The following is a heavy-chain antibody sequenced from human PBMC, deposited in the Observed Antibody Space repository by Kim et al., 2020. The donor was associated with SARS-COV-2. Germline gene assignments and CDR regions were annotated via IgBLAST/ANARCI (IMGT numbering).Heavy chain of an antibody. Sequence: SETLSLTCTVSGDSISNYYWSWIRQAPGKGPEWSGNIYDSGNTNNSTALKSRITISVDTSKSQFSLRLSAVTASDTAVYYCGRLRPYSGSWYYFGRWGLG. J-gene: IGHJ4*02. CDR2: IYDSGNT. CDR3: GRLRPYSGSWYYFGR. CDR1: GDSISNYY. V-gene: IGHV4-59*08. D-gene: IGHD6-13*01.